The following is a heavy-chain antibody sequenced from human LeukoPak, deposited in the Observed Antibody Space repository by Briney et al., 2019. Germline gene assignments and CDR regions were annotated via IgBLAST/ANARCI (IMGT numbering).Heavy chain of an antibody. Sequence: GGSLRLSRAASGFTFSASAMHWVRQAPGKGLEWVAVVAYDGNSKYYADSVKGRFTISRDNSKNTLYLQMNNLRSEDTALYHCARGNTIFGASRWFDPWGQGTLVTVSS. CDR2: VAYDGNSK. CDR1: GFTFSASA. V-gene: IGHV3-30-3*01. J-gene: IGHJ5*02. D-gene: IGHD3-3*01. CDR3: ARGNTIFGASRWFDP.